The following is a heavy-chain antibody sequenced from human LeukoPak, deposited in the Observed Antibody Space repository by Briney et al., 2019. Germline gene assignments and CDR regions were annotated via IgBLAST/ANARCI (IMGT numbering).Heavy chain of an antibody. V-gene: IGHV1-8*01. CDR3: ARAPPESTSTDC. Sequence: GASVKVSYKASRYTFRNYDVNWVRQAAGQGLEWIGWMRPNNGNSGYAQKFQGRVTMTRDTSINTAYMELRSLTSEDTAVYYCARAPPESTSTDCWGQGTLVTISS. D-gene: IGHD2-2*01. J-gene: IGHJ4*02. CDR1: RYTFRNYD. CDR2: MRPNNGNS.